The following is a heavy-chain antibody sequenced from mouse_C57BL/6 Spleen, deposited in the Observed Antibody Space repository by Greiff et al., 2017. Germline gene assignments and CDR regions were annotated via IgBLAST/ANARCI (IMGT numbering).Heavy chain of an antibody. CDR3: ARTVTTGGFAY. J-gene: IGHJ3*01. CDR1: GYTFTDYY. Sequence: VQLQQSGPELVKPGASVKISCKASGYTFTDYYMNWVKQSHGKSLEWIGDINPNNGGTSYNQKFKGKATLTVDKSSSTAYMELRSLTSEDSAVYYCARTVTTGGFAYWGQGTLVTVSA. D-gene: IGHD2-2*01. CDR2: INPNNGGT. V-gene: IGHV1-26*01.